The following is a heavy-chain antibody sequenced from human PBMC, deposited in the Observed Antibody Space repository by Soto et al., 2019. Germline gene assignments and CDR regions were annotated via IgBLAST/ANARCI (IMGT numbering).Heavy chain of an antibody. CDR3: ARGAYYYESSGLSY. D-gene: IGHD3-22*01. Sequence: EVQLVESGGGLVQPGGSLRLSCAASGFTFSSYSMNWVRQAPGQGLEWVSYISSSSSTIYYADSVKGRFTISRDNAKNALQRQMNSLRAEDTAVYYWARGAYYYESSGLSYWGQGTLVTVSS. J-gene: IGHJ4*02. CDR1: GFTFSSYS. CDR2: ISSSSSTI. V-gene: IGHV3-48*01.